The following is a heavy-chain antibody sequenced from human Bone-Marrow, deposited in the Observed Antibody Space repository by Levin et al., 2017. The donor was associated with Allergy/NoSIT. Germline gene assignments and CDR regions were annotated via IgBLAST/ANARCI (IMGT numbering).Heavy chain of an antibody. CDR1: ADSMESYY. CDR2: SDDSGST. V-gene: IGHV4-59*08. Sequence: SETLSLTCSVSADSMESYYWSWIRQPPGKGLEWIGYSDDSGSTTYNPSLKSRVTMSVETSKNQFSLRLNSVTAADTAVYYCARRGTYYDANGYYRAFDYWGQGTLVTVSS. J-gene: IGHJ4*02. CDR3: ARRGTYYDANGYYRAFDY. D-gene: IGHD3-22*01.